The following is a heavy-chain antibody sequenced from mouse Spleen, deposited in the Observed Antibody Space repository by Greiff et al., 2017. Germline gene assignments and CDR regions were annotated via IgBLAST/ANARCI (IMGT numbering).Heavy chain of an antibody. CDR1: GFSLTSYG. D-gene: IGHD1-1*01. CDR3: ARLLEGFAY. V-gene: IGHV2-4-1*01. CDR2: IWSGGST. J-gene: IGHJ3*01. Sequence: QVQLKQSGPGLVPPSQSLSITCTVSGFSLTSYGVHWVRQSPGKGLEWLGVIWSGGSTDYNAAFISRLSISKDNSKSQVFFKMNSLQADDTAIYYCARLLEGFAYWGQGTLVTVSA.